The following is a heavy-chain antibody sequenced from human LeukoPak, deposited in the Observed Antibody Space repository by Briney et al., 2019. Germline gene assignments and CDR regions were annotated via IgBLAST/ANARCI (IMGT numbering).Heavy chain of an antibody. Sequence: GGSLRLSCAASGFTFSSYEMNWVRQAPGKGLEWVANIKQDGSEKYYVDSVKGRFTISRDNAKNSLCLQMNSLRAEDTAVYYCARATFGYCSSTSRAPGGYYMDVWGKGTTVTISS. CDR1: GFTFSSYE. J-gene: IGHJ6*03. CDR2: IKQDGSEK. D-gene: IGHD2-2*03. CDR3: ARATFGYCSSTSRAPGGYYMDV. V-gene: IGHV3-7*01.